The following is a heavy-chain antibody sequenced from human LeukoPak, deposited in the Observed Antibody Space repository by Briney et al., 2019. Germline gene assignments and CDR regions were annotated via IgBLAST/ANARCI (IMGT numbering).Heavy chain of an antibody. J-gene: IGHJ4*02. CDR2: ISYDGSNK. CDR1: SYA. V-gene: IGHV3-30-3*01. D-gene: IGHD3-10*01. CDR3: ARGRNYYGD. Sequence: SYAMXWVRQAPGXGLEWVAVISYDGSNKYYADSVKGRFTISRDNSKNTLYLQMNSLRAEDTAVYYCARGRNYYGDWGQGTLVTVSS.